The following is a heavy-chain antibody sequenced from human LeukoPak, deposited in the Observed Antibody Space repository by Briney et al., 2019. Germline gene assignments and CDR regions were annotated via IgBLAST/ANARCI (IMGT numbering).Heavy chain of an antibody. CDR1: GYTFTSYD. J-gene: IGHJ5*02. Sequence: ASVKVSCKASGYTFTSYDINWVRQATGQGLEWMGWMNPNSGNTGYAQKFQGRVTMTRNTSISTAYMELSSLRSEDTAVYHCARGSYYYDQVYWFDPWGQGTLVTVSS. CDR3: ARGSYYYDQVYWFDP. CDR2: MNPNSGNT. V-gene: IGHV1-8*01. D-gene: IGHD3-22*01.